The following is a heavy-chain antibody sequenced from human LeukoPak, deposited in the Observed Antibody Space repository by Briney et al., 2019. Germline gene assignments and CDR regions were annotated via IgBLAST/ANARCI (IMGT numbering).Heavy chain of an antibody. CDR3: ARAGSSGYYGYFDY. CDR1: GGSFSGYY. J-gene: IGHJ4*02. Sequence: SETLSLTCAVYGGSFSGYYWSWIRQPPGKGLEWIGEINHSGSTNYNPSLKSRVTISVDRSKNQFSLKLSSVTAADTAVYYCARAGSSGYYGYFDYWGQGTLVTVSS. V-gene: IGHV4-34*01. D-gene: IGHD3-22*01. CDR2: INHSGST.